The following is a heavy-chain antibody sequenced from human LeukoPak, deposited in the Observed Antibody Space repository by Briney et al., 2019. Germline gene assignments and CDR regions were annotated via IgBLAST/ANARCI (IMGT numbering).Heavy chain of an antibody. CDR2: IYYSGST. D-gene: IGHD3-9*01. J-gene: IGHJ3*02. Sequence: SETLSLTCTVSGGSISSSSYYWGWIRQHPGKGLEWIGYIYYSGSTYYNPSLKSRVTISVDTSKNQFSLKLSSVTAADTAVYYCARDRGNILTGYYPSWGAGAGAFDIWGQGTMVTVSS. V-gene: IGHV4-31*03. CDR3: ARDRGNILTGYYPSWGAGAGAFDI. CDR1: GGSISSSSYY.